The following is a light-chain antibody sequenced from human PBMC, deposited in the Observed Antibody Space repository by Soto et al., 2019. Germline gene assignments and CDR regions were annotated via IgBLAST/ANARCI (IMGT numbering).Light chain of an antibody. CDR3: SSYAGSNNLV. V-gene: IGLV2-8*01. J-gene: IGLJ2*01. Sequence: QSALTQPPSASGSPGQSVTISCTGTSSDVGGYNYVSWYQQHPGKAPKLMIYEVSYRPSGVPDRFSGSKSGNTASLTVSGLKTEHEADYYCSSYAGSNNLVFGGGTKVTVL. CDR2: EVS. CDR1: SSDVGGYNY.